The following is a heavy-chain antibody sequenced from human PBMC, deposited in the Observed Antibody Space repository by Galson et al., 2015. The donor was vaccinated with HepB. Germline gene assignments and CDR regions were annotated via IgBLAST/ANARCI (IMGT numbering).Heavy chain of an antibody. CDR2: ISGSGRNT. Sequence: SLRLSCAASGFNFKLYAMTWVRQIPGKGLEWVSGISGSGRNTYYADSMKGRFTISRDNSKNTVFLHMNRLRAADTAIYYCAKVRSDKAVAGEFDHWGQGTLVIVSS. D-gene: IGHD6-19*01. J-gene: IGHJ4*02. V-gene: IGHV3-23*01. CDR1: GFNFKLYA. CDR3: AKVRSDKAVAGEFDH.